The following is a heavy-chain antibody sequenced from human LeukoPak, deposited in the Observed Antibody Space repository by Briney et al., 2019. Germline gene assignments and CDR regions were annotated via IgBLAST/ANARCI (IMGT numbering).Heavy chain of an antibody. J-gene: IGHJ6*03. CDR3: ARGPPRGKYYYMDV. CDR1: GFTFSSFD. CDR2: IGTASDT. Sequence: PGGSLRLSCAASGFTFSSFDMHWVRQPTGQGLEWVSTIGTASDTYYPGSVEGRFTLSRDNANNYLYLQMNSLTAGDTAVYYCARGPPRGKYYYMDVWGKGTTVTVSS. D-gene: IGHD1-1*01. V-gene: IGHV3-13*01.